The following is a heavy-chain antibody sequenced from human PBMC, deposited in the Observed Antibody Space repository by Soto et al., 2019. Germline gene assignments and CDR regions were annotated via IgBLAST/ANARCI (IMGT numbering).Heavy chain of an antibody. CDR2: INHSGGT. J-gene: IGHJ5*02. CDR1: GGSFSGYY. V-gene: IGHV4-34*01. CDR3: ARGGYDRYNWFDP. Sequence: PSETLSLTCAVYGGSFSGYYWGWIRQPPGKGLEWIGEINHSGGTNYNPSLKSRVTISVDTSKNQFSLKLSSVTAADTAVYYCARGGYDRYNWFDPWGQGTLVTVSS. D-gene: IGHD3-3*01.